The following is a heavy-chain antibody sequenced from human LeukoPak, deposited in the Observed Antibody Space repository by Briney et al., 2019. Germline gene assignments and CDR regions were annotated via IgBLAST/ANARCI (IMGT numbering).Heavy chain of an antibody. V-gene: IGHV3-7*01. CDR2: INQDGSEK. J-gene: IGHJ4*02. D-gene: IGHD2-2*01. CDR1: GFTFSSYW. Sequence: GGSLRLSCAASGFTFSSYWMSWVRQAPGKGLEWVANINQDGSEKYYVDSVKGRFTISRDNAKNSLYLQMNSLRAEDTAVYYCARALYGVVVPAAIDQYFEYWGQGTLVTVSS. CDR3: ARALYGVVVPAAIDQYFEY.